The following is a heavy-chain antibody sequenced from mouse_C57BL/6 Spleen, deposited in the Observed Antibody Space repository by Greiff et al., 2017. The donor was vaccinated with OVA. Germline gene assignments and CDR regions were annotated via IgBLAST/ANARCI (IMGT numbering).Heavy chain of an antibody. J-gene: IGHJ2*01. D-gene: IGHD2-5*01. CDR3: ARRSNSPFDY. Sequence: DVMLVESGGGLVKPGGSLKLSCAASGFTFSDYGMHWVRQAPEKGLEWVAYISSGSSTIYYADTVKGRFTISRDNAKNTLFLQMTSLRSEDTAMYYCARRSNSPFDYWGQGTTLTVSS. V-gene: IGHV5-17*01. CDR2: ISSGSSTI. CDR1: GFTFSDYG.